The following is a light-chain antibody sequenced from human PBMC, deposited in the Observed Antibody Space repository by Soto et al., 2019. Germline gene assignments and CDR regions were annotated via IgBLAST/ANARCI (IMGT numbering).Light chain of an antibody. Sequence: QSALTQPASVSGSPGQSITISCTGTTSDVGGYNLVSWYQQHPGNAPKLIIYEGSNRPSGVSNRFSGSKSGNTASLTISGLQAEDEADYYCCSFAGGSTVVFGGGTKVTVL. V-gene: IGLV2-14*02. CDR1: TSDVGGYNL. CDR2: EGS. CDR3: CSFAGGSTVV. J-gene: IGLJ2*01.